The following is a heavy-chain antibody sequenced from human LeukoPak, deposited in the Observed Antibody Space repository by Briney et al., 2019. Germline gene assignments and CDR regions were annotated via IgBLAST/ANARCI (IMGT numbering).Heavy chain of an antibody. CDR3: ARDMTSSGWLGGFDY. Sequence: GGSLRLSCAASGFTFSNYGMNWVRQAPGKGLEWVSSISSSSSYIYYADSVKGRFTIPRDNAKNSLYLQMNSLRAEDTAVYYCARDMTSSGWLGGFDYWGQGTLVTVSS. CDR1: GFTFSNYG. V-gene: IGHV3-21*01. J-gene: IGHJ4*02. D-gene: IGHD6-19*01. CDR2: ISSSSSYI.